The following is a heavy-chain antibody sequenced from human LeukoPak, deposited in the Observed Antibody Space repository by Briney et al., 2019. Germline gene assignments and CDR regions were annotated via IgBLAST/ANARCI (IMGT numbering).Heavy chain of an antibody. D-gene: IGHD6-19*01. CDR1: GFTFSSYS. V-gene: IGHV3-21*01. CDR3: ARDRYSSGHGDY. J-gene: IGHJ4*02. CDR2: ISSSSSYI. Sequence: PGGSLRLSCAAFGFTFSSYSMNWVRQAPGKGLEWVSSISSSSSYIYYADSVKGRFTISRDNSKNTLYLQMNSLRAEDTAVYYCARDRYSSGHGDYWGQGTLVTVSS.